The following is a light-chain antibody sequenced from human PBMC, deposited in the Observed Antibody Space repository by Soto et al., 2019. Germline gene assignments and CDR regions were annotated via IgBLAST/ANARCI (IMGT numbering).Light chain of an antibody. CDR1: QSVSSSY. V-gene: IGKV3-20*01. CDR3: QQYGSSPPYT. J-gene: IGKJ2*01. Sequence: EIVLTQSPGTLSLSPGERATLSCRASQSVSSSYLAWYQQKPGQAPRLLIYGASSRATGIPDRFSGSGSGTDFTVTISRLELEDFAVYYCQQYGSSPPYTFGQRTKLEIK. CDR2: GAS.